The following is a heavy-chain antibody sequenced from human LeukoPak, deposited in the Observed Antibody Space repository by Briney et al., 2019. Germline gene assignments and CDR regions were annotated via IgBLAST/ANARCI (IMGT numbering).Heavy chain of an antibody. J-gene: IGHJ5*02. CDR2: IRSKADNYAT. V-gene: IGHV3-73*01. D-gene: IGHD2-2*01. Sequence: GGSLRLSCAASGFTFSSYGMHWVRQASGKGLEWVGRIRSKADNYATAYAASVKGRFTISRDDSKNTAYLQMTGLKTEDTAVYYCSSVPSYNWFDPWGQGTLVTVSS. CDR1: GFTFSSYG. CDR3: SSVPSYNWFDP.